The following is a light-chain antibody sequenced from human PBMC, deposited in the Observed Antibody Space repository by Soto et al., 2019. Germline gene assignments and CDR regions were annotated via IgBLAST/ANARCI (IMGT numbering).Light chain of an antibody. J-gene: IGKJ1*01. Sequence: IVMTQTPLSSPVTLGQPASISCRSSQGLVYSDGNTYLSWLQQRPGQPPRLLIYKVSNRLSGVPDRFSGSGSGTDFTLKIRRVEADDVGLYYCMQAAEFPWTFGQGTRVEIK. CDR2: KVS. CDR1: QGLVYSDGNTY. CDR3: MQAAEFPWT. V-gene: IGKV2-24*01.